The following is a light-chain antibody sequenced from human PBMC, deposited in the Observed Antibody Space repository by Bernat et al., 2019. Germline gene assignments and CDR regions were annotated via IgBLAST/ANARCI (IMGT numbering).Light chain of an antibody. CDR1: QYIKNQ. V-gene: IGKV3-15*01. Sequence: EIVMTQSPATLSVSPGERVTLSCRAAQYIKNQLAWYQQRPGQPPRLLIYGASTSATGVPARVSGSGSGTEFTLTISSLQSEDFAVYYCQQLREWPITFGQGTRLEI. CDR2: GAS. CDR3: QQLREWPIT. J-gene: IGKJ5*01.